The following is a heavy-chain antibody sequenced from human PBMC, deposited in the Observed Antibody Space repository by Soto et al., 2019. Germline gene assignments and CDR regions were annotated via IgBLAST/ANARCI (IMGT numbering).Heavy chain of an antibody. Sequence: GGSLRLSCAASGFTFATYTMNWVRQAPGKGLEWVSGIYGSGDSTFYADSVKGRFTISRDNAKNSLYLQMNSLRAEDTAVYYCARAVIAAAVGYWGQGTLVTVSS. CDR2: IYGSGDST. J-gene: IGHJ4*02. CDR3: ARAVIAAAVGY. V-gene: IGHV3-23*01. D-gene: IGHD6-13*01. CDR1: GFTFATYT.